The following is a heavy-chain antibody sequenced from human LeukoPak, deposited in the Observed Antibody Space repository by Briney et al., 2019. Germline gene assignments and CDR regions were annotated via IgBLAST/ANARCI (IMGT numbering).Heavy chain of an antibody. Sequence: GGSLRLSCAASGFTFSTYAMNWVRQAPGKGLEWVSYIPGRGTTISYADSVKGRFTISRDNAKNSLYLQMNSLRAEDTAVYYCARGSCTRTSCNTGNQYYYAMDVWGQGTTVTVSS. CDR2: IPGRGTTI. J-gene: IGHJ6*02. CDR1: GFTFSTYA. CDR3: ARGSCTRTSCNTGNQYYYAMDV. V-gene: IGHV3-48*01. D-gene: IGHD2-2*01.